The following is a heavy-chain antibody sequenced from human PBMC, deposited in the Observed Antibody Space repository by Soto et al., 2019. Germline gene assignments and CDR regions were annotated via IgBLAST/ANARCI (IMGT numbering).Heavy chain of an antibody. V-gene: IGHV1-2*02. CDR3: ARSGGTMFPYDY. Sequence: SSVKVSCKASGYTFTGYYMHWVRQAPGQGLEWMGWINPNSGGTNYAQKFQGRVTMTRDTSISTAYMELSRLRSDETAVYYCARSGGTMFPYDYWGQGTLVTVSS. CDR1: GYTFTGYY. D-gene: IGHD3-10*02. J-gene: IGHJ4*02. CDR2: INPNSGGT.